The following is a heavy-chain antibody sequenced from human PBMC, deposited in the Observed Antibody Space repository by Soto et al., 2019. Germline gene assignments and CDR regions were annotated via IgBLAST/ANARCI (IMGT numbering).Heavy chain of an antibody. CDR3: ASGYYDSSCYYPFFDY. CDR2: IIPIFGTA. D-gene: IGHD3-22*01. Sequence: SVTVSCKASGGTLSSYSISWVRQAPGQELEWMGGIIPIFGTAYYAQKLQGRVTVTGDESTSTAYMELSSLRAEDTAVYYCASGYYDSSCYYPFFDYWGQGALVTVSS. J-gene: IGHJ4*02. V-gene: IGHV1-69*13. CDR1: GGTLSSYS.